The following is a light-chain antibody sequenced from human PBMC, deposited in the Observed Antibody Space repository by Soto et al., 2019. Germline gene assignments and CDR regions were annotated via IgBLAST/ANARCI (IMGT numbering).Light chain of an antibody. J-gene: IGKJ1*01. CDR2: TTS. V-gene: IGKV3-20*01. Sequence: DIVLTQSPGTLSLSPGERASLSCRASQSLSGYLAWYQQRPGQAPRLLIYTTSNGATDIPDRFSGSGSGTDFTLTISRLKPEDFAVYYCQQYGSSPWTFGQGTKVEIK. CDR3: QQYGSSPWT. CDR1: QSLSGY.